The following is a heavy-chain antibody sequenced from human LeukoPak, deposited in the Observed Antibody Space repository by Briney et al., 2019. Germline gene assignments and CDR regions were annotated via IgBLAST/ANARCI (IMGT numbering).Heavy chain of an antibody. CDR2: ISSSSSYI. Sequence: GGSLRLSCAASGFTFSSYSMTWVRQAPGKGLEWVSSISSSSSYIYYADSVKGRFTISRDNAKNSLYLQMNSLRAEDTAVYYCARWDSSGSQPFDYWGQGTLVTVSS. V-gene: IGHV3-21*01. D-gene: IGHD6-19*01. CDR1: GFTFSSYS. CDR3: ARWDSSGSQPFDY. J-gene: IGHJ4*02.